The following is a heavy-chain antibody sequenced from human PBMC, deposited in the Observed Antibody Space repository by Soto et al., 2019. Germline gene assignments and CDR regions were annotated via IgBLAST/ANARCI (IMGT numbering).Heavy chain of an antibody. CDR1: SYTFTSYG. Sequence: ASVKVSCKASSYTFTSYGISWVRQAPGQGLEWMGWISAYNGNTNYAQKLQGRVTMTTDTSTSTAYMELRSLRSDDTAVYYCARDPYQYSSGWYSDYWGQGTLVTVSS. D-gene: IGHD6-19*01. CDR3: ARDPYQYSSGWYSDY. J-gene: IGHJ4*02. CDR2: ISAYNGNT. V-gene: IGHV1-18*01.